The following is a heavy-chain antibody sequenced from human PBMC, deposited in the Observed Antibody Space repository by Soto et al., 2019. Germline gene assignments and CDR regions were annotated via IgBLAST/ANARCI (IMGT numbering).Heavy chain of an antibody. Sequence: QVQLVQSGAEVKKPGSSVKVSCKASGGTFSSYTISWVRQAPGQGLEWMGRIIPILGIANYAQKFQGRVTITADKSTSTAYMELSSLRSEDTAVYYCARDSPYGNYLPSDYWGQGTLVTVSS. D-gene: IGHD4-17*01. CDR3: ARDSPYGNYLPSDY. CDR2: IIPILGIA. V-gene: IGHV1-69*08. CDR1: GGTFSSYT. J-gene: IGHJ4*02.